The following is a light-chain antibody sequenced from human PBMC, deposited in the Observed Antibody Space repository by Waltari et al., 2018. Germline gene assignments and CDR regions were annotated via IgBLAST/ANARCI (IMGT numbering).Light chain of an antibody. J-gene: IGKJ5*01. Sequence: AIQLTQSPPSLSASVGDRVTISCRARQAIRSSLVWYQQKPGKAPKRLIYDASTLENGVPSRFSGSGSGTDFTLTISSLQPEDFSTYHCQQFYNYPPTFGQGTRLEIK. V-gene: IGKV1D-13*01. CDR1: QAIRSS. CDR3: QQFYNYPPT. CDR2: DAS.